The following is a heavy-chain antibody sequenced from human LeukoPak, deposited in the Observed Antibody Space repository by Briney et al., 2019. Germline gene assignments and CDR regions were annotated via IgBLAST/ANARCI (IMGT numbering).Heavy chain of an antibody. D-gene: IGHD5-18*01. CDR3: ARQDKRGYSDRGGLIDY. V-gene: IGHV4-39*01. Sequence: PSETLSLTCTVSGGSISSSSYYWGWIRQPPGKGLEWIGSIYYSGSTYYNPSLKSRVTISVDTSKNQFSLKLSSVTAADTAVYYCARQDKRGYSDRGGLIDYWGQGTLVTVSS. J-gene: IGHJ4*02. CDR1: GGSISSSSYY. CDR2: IYYSGST.